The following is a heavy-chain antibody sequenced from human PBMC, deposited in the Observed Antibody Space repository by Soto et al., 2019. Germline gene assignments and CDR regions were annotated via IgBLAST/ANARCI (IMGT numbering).Heavy chain of an antibody. D-gene: IGHD1-26*01. V-gene: IGHV1-46*01. CDR1: GYTFTSYY. CDR3: ARAGMRRWGAFDY. J-gene: IGHJ4*02. CDR2: INPSGGST. Sequence: ASVKVSCKASGYTFTSYYMHWVRQAPGQGLEWMGIINPSGGSTSYAQKFQGRVTMTRDTSTSTVYMELSSLRPVDTAVYYCARAGMRRWGAFDYWGQGTLVTVSS.